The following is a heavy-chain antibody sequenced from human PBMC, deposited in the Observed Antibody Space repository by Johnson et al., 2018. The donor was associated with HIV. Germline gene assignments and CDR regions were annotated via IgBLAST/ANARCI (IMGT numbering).Heavy chain of an antibody. CDR1: GFTFDDFG. D-gene: IGHD1-26*01. J-gene: IGHJ3*02. Sequence: MLLVESGGRVVRPGGSLRLSCAASGFTFDDFGMSWVRQAPGKGLEWVSGLNWNGGTTFYADAVKGRFTISRDNAKNSLYLQMNSLRAEDTAVYYCAKDPGGGSYPNDAFDIWGQGTMVTVSS. CDR3: AKDPGGGSYPNDAFDI. V-gene: IGHV3-20*04. CDR2: LNWNGGTT.